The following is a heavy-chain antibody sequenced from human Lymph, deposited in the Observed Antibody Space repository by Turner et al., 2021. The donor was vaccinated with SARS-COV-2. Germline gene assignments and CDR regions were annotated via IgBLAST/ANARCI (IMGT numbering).Heavy chain of an antibody. CDR1: GHSFTSYW. Sequence: EVQLLQSGAAVKKPGESLKISCMGSGHSFTSYWIGRVRQMPGKGLECVGSIYPGDSDTRYSPSLQGQVTISADKSISTAYRQWSSLKASDTAMYYCARREWGGSLGHIDYWGQGTLVTVSS. J-gene: IGHJ4*02. CDR2: IYPGDSDT. V-gene: IGHV5-51*01. CDR3: ARREWGGSLGHIDY. D-gene: IGHD3-3*01.